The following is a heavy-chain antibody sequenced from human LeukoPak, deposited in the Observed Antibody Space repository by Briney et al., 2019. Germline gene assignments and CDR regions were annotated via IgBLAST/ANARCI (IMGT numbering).Heavy chain of an antibody. J-gene: IGHJ4*02. D-gene: IGHD6-13*01. V-gene: IGHV3-30-3*01. CDR2: ISYDGSNK. CDR3: AREGQQLAWLDY. Sequence: PGGSLRLSCAASGFTFSSYAMHWVRQAPGKGLEGVAVISYDGSNKYYADSVKGRFTISRDNSKNTLYLQMNSLRAEDTAVYYCAREGQQLAWLDYWGQGTLVTVSS. CDR1: GFTFSSYA.